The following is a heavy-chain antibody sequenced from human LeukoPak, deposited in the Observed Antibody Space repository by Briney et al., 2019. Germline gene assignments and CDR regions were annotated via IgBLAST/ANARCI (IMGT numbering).Heavy chain of an antibody. J-gene: IGHJ3*02. Sequence: PGGSLRLSCAASGFTFDDYAMHWVRQAPGKGLEWVSGISWNSGSIGYADSVKGRFTISRDNAKNSLYLQMNSLRAEDTALYYCAKDLGYSGYGYAFDIWGQGTMVTVSS. CDR2: ISWNSGSI. V-gene: IGHV3-9*01. D-gene: IGHD5-12*01. CDR1: GFTFDDYA. CDR3: AKDLGYSGYGYAFDI.